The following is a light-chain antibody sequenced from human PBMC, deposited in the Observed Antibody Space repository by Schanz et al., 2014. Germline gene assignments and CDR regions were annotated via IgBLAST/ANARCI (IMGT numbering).Light chain of an antibody. CDR3: SSYTSSSIYV. CDR2: DVS. J-gene: IGLJ1*01. Sequence: QSALTQPPSASGSPGQSVTISCTGTSSDVGGYNYVSWYQQHPGKAPKLMIHDVSNRPSGVSNRFSGSKSGNTASLTISGLQAEDEADYYCSSYTSSSIYVFGTGTKLTVL. V-gene: IGLV2-14*01. CDR1: SSDVGGYNY.